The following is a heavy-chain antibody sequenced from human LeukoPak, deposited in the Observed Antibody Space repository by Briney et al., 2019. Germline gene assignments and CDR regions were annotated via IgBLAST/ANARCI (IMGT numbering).Heavy chain of an antibody. CDR3: AKDVRGYNRPVDH. J-gene: IGHJ4*01. CDR2: ISGSGRHT. D-gene: IGHD3-10*02. V-gene: IGHV3-23*01. CDR1: GFTFSAHA. Sequence: GGSLRLSCAASGFTFSAHAMNWVRQAPGKGLEWVSSISGSGRHTYYAVPVKGRFTISRDYSENTLYLQMNALRAEATALYYCAKDVRGYNRPVDHWGQGTLVTVSS.